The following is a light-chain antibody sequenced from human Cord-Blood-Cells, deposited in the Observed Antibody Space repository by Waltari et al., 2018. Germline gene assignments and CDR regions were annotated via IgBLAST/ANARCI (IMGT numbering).Light chain of an antibody. V-gene: IGKV3-15*01. Sequence: EIVMTQSPATMSVSPGERATLSCRASQSVSSNLAWYQQKPGQAPRLLIYGASTRATCIPARFSGSGSGTSVTLTTISLQSEEFAVYYCHQYNNWPRTFGQGTKVEIK. CDR3: HQYNNWPRT. CDR2: GAS. CDR1: QSVSSN. J-gene: IGKJ1*01.